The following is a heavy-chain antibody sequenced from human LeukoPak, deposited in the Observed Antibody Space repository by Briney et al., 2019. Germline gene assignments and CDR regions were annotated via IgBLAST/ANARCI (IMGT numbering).Heavy chain of an antibody. Sequence: GGSLRLSCAASGFTFRSYAMHWVRQAPGKGLEWVAVISDDGSNKYYAGSVKGRFTISRDYPKNTLYLQMNSLRAEDTAVYYCAKEGSSDAFDIWGQGTMVTVSS. CDR2: ISDDGSNK. CDR1: GFTFRSYA. J-gene: IGHJ3*02. D-gene: IGHD6-6*01. V-gene: IGHV3-30*14. CDR3: AKEGSSDAFDI.